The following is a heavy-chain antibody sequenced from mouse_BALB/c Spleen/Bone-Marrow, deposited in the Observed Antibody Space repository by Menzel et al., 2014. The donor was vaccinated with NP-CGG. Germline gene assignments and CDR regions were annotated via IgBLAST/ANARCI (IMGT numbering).Heavy chain of an antibody. D-gene: IGHD2-4*01. V-gene: IGHV11-2*02. J-gene: IGHJ1*01. CDR1: GFTFSGFW. CDR2: INSDGSAI. Sequence: EVKLVESGGGLVQPGGSRGLSCEGSGFTFSGFWMSWVRQTPGKTLEWIGDINSDGSAINYAPSIKDRFTIFRDNDKSTLYLQMSNVRSEDTATYFCMRYHDYYWYFDVWGAGTTVTVSS. CDR3: MRYHDYYWYFDV.